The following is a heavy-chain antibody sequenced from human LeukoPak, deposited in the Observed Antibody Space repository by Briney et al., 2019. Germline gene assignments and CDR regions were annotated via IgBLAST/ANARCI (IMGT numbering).Heavy chain of an antibody. D-gene: IGHD4-17*01. CDR1: GFTFDFYE. J-gene: IGHJ3*01. V-gene: IGHV3-30-3*01. Sequence: GGSLRLSCAASGFTFDFYEMNWVRHAPGKGLEWVAVISYDGSNKNCADSVKGRFTISRDNSKNTLYLQMNSLRAEDTALYYCAREAYADYHFDLWGQGTMVTVSS. CDR2: ISYDGSNK. CDR3: AREAYADYHFDL.